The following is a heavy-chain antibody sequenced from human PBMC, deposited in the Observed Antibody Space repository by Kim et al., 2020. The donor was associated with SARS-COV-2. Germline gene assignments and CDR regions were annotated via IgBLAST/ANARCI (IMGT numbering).Heavy chain of an antibody. CDR3: ARWGRNELTSIDAFDI. Sequence: SETLSLTCSVSGASITAYDWNWIRQLPGKGLEWIWFTHYGGGVFYSPSLKNRLTLSVDTSKIQFSLRLNSVTPAETAVYYCARWGRNELTSIDAFDIWGQGTMVSVSS. CDR2: THYGGGV. CDR1: GASITAYD. D-gene: IGHD7-27*01. V-gene: IGHV4-59*01. J-gene: IGHJ3*02.